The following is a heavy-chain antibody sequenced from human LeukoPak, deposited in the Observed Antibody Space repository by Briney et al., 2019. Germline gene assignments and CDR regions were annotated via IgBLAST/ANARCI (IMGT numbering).Heavy chain of an antibody. CDR2: ISYDGSNK. D-gene: IGHD3-22*01. V-gene: IGHV3-30-3*01. CDR1: GFTFSTYA. CDR3: ARESNYYDSSGYYPYYFDY. J-gene: IGHJ4*02. Sequence: GRSLRLSCAASGFTFSTYAMHWVRQAPGKGLEWVAVISYDGSNKYYADSVKGRFTISRDSSKNTLYLQMNSLRAEDTAVYYCARESNYYDSSGYYPYYFDYWGQGTLSPSPQ.